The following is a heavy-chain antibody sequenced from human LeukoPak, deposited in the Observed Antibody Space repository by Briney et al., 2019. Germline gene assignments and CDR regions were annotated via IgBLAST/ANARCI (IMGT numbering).Heavy chain of an antibody. J-gene: IGHJ4*02. V-gene: IGHV3-64D*06. CDR1: GFTFRSHG. CDR3: VKDGGYSGYETFGY. D-gene: IGHD5-12*01. CDR2: ISSNGGST. Sequence: PGRSLRLSCAASGFTFRSHGMHWVRQAPGKGLEYVSAISSNGGSTYYADSVKGRFTISRDNSKNTLYLQMSSLRAEDTAVYYCVKDGGYSGYETFGYWGQGTLVTVSS.